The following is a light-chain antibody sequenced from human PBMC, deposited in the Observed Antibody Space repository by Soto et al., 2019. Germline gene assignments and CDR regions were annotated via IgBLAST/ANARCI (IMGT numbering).Light chain of an antibody. J-gene: IGKJ1*01. V-gene: IGKV3-20*01. CDR3: QQYGSSRWT. CDR2: GTS. Sequence: EIVLTQSPGTLSLSPGERATLSCRASQTVGSAYLAWYQHKPGQAPRLLIYGTSSRATGIPDRISGSGSGTDFTLTISRLEPEDFGVYYCQQYGSSRWTFGQGTKVEAK. CDR1: QTVGSAY.